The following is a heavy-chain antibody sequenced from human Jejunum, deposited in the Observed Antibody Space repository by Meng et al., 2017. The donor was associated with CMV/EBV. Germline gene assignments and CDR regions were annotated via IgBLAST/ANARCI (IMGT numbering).Heavy chain of an antibody. CDR3: ARERYDSSGYIRTYGMDV. V-gene: IGHV6-1*01. CDR1: AA. CDR2: TYYRTQWYH. J-gene: IGHJ6*02. D-gene: IGHD3-22*01. Sequence: AAWPWLRPSPSRGIEWLGRTYYRTQWYHDYAISVKSRLTINPDTSKNQLSPQLNSVTPEDTAVYYCARERYDSSGYIRTYGMDVWGQGTTVTVSS.